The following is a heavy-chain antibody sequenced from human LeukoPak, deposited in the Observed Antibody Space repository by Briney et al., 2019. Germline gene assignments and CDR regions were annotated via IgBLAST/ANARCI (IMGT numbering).Heavy chain of an antibody. CDR3: ARDRSTAMVTRYYYDSSGSDY. Sequence: GGSLRLSCAASGFTFSSYAMHWVRQAPGKGLEWVAVISYDGSNKYYADSVKGRFTISRDNSKNTLYLQMNSLGAEDTAVYYCARDRSTAMVTRYYYDSSGSDYWGQGTLVTVSS. J-gene: IGHJ4*02. CDR2: ISYDGSNK. D-gene: IGHD3-22*01. CDR1: GFTFSSYA. V-gene: IGHV3-30-3*01.